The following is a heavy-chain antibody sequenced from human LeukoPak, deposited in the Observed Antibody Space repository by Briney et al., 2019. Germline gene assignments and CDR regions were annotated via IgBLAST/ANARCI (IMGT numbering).Heavy chain of an antibody. CDR2: IYYSGST. J-gene: IGHJ4*02. CDR3: ARAGTKVAAADPPDY. CDR1: GGSISSYY. D-gene: IGHD6-13*01. Sequence: SETLSLTCTVSGGSISSYYWSWIRQPAGKGLEWIGYIYYSGSTNYNPSLKSRVTISVDTSKNQFSLKLSSVTAADTAVYYCARAGTKVAAADPPDYWGQGTLVTVSS. V-gene: IGHV4-59*01.